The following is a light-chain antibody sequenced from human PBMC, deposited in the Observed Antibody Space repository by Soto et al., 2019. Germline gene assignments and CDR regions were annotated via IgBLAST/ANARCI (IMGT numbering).Light chain of an antibody. CDR1: QSVSSY. CDR3: QQCSNWPAT. V-gene: IGKV3-11*01. Sequence: EIALTQSPATLSLSPGERATLSCRASQSVSSYLAWYQQKPGQAPRLLIYDASNRATGIAARFSGSGSGTDFTLTISSLEAEDSAVYYCQQCSNWPATFGQGTRLEMK. CDR2: DAS. J-gene: IGKJ5*01.